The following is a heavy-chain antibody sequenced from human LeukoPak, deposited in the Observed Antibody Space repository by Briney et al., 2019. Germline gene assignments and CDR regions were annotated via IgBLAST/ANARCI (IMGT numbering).Heavy chain of an antibody. V-gene: IGHV3-23*01. J-gene: IGHJ3*02. CDR2: IADNGAT. CDR3: AKTPPTTVVTPDDAFDI. D-gene: IGHD4-23*01. CDR1: GFTFSRSA. Sequence: GGSLRLSCAASGFTFSRSAMTWVRQAPGKGPEWVSGIADNGATYYADSVKGRFIISRDNSKNTLFLQMDSLRAKDTAVYYCAKTPPTTVVTPDDAFDIWAKGQWSPSLQ.